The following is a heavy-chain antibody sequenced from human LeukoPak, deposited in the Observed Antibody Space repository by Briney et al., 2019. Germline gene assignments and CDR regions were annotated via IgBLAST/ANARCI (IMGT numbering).Heavy chain of an antibody. D-gene: IGHD3-10*01. V-gene: IGHV1-2*02. Sequence: GASVKVSCKASGYTFTGYYMHWVRQAPGQGLEWMGWINPNSGGTNYAQKFQGRVTMTRDTSISTAYMELSRLRSDDTAVYYCARDFSLWNYGSGSRALPSDYWGQGTLVTVSS. CDR2: INPNSGGT. CDR1: GYTFTGYY. CDR3: ARDFSLWNYGSGSRALPSDY. J-gene: IGHJ4*02.